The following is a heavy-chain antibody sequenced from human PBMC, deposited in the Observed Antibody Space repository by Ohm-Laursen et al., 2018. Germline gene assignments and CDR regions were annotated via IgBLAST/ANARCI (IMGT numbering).Heavy chain of an antibody. V-gene: IGHV4-61*01. CDR3: ARDSHTGRFDN. CDR2: AYFGGSV. Sequence: SETLSLTCKVSGGTVSSASYYWSWIRQSPGKGLEWIGYAYFGGSVNYNPSLRSRVTISVDTSKNQFSLTLTSVTAADTAMYYCARDSHTGRFDNWGQGTLVTVSS. CDR1: GGTVSSASYY. D-gene: IGHD1-1*01. J-gene: IGHJ4*02.